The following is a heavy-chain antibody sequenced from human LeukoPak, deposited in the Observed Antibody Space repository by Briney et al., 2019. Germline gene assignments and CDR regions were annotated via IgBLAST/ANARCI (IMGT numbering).Heavy chain of an antibody. CDR1: GFTVSSNY. Sequence: GGSLRLSCAASGFTVSSNYMSWVRQAPGKGLEWVSVIYSGGSTYYADSVKGRFTISRDNSKNTLYLQINSLRAEDTAVYYCARGEGATDYLDYWGQGTLVTVSS. J-gene: IGHJ4*02. D-gene: IGHD1-26*01. CDR2: IYSGGST. CDR3: ARGEGATDYLDY. V-gene: IGHV3-53*01.